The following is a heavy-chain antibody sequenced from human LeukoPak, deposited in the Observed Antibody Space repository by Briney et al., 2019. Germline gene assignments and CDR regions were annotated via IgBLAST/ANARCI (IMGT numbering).Heavy chain of an antibody. D-gene: IGHD3-16*02. CDR3: ARSLVYYDSVWGSYRFCYFDY. CDR2: INHSGST. J-gene: IGHJ4*02. Sequence: SETLSLTCAVYGGSFSGYYWSWIRQPPGKGLEWIGEINHSGSTNYNPSLKSRVTISVDTSKNQFSLKLSSVTAADTAVYYCARSLVYYDSVWGSYRFCYFDYWGQGTLVTVSS. V-gene: IGHV4-34*01. CDR1: GGSFSGYY.